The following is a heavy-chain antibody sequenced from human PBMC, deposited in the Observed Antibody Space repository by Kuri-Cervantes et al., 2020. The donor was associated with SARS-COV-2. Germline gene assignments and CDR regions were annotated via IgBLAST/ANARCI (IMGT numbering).Heavy chain of an antibody. CDR2: IKQDGSEK. J-gene: IGHJ6*04. V-gene: IGHV3-7*01. Sequence: ETLSLTCAASGFTFSSYWMSWVRQAPGKGLEWVANIKQDGSEKYYVDSVKGRFTISRDNAKNSLYLQMNSLRAEDTAVYYCARVVYSSYPGGLRVRGKGTTVTVSS. CDR3: ARVVYSSYPGGLRV. CDR1: GFTFSSYW. D-gene: IGHD6-6*01.